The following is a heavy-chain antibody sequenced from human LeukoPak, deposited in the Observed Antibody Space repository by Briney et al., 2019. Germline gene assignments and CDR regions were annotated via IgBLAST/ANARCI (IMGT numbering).Heavy chain of an antibody. CDR2: ISAYNGNA. D-gene: IGHD3-10*01. V-gene: IGHV1-18*01. CDR3: ARDGDVWHSGWFDP. Sequence: ASVKVSCKASGYTFTSYGISWVRQAPGQGLEWMGWISAYNGNANYAQKLQGRVTMTTDTSTSTAYMELRSLRSDDTAVYYCARDGDVWHSGWFDPWGQGTLVTVSS. CDR1: GYTFTSYG. J-gene: IGHJ5*02.